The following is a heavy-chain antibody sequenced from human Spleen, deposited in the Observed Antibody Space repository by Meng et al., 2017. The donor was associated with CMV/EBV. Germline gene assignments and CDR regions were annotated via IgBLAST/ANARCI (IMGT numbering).Heavy chain of an antibody. J-gene: IGHJ5*02. CDR3: ARSLRFSPMGP. V-gene: IGHV1-2*02. CDR2: INPKSGGT. D-gene: IGHD3-3*01. CDR1: GYTFIGYY. Sequence: ASVKVSCKTSGYTFIGYYIHWVRQAPGQGLEWMGWINPKSGGTKYAQKFQDRVTMTRDTSINTAYMGLSSLTSDDTAVYYFARSLRFSPMGPWGQGTLVTVSS.